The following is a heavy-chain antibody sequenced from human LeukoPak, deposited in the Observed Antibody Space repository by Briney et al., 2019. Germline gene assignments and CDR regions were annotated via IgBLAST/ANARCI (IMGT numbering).Heavy chain of an antibody. D-gene: IGHD3-10*01. Sequence: GGSLRLSCAASGFTLSDFWMSWVRQAPGKGLEWVSYISSSSSTIYYADSVKGRFTISRDNAKNSLYLQMNSLRAEDTAVYYCARDRELYYFDYWGQGTLVTVSS. V-gene: IGHV3-48*04. CDR3: ARDRELYYFDY. CDR1: GFTLSDFW. J-gene: IGHJ4*02. CDR2: ISSSSSTI.